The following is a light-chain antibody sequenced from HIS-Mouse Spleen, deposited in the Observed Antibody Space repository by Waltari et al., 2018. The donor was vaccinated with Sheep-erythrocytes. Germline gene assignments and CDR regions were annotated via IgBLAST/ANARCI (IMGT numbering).Light chain of an antibody. J-gene: IGLJ2*01. V-gene: IGLV2-23*02. Sequence: QSALTQPASVSGSPGQSITLSCTGSSSDVWSYHLVSWYQQLPGKAPKLMIYDVRNQTSVVASRLSGSKSGNTASLTIAGLQAEDEADYYCCSYAGSSTLVFGGGTKLTVL. CDR1: SSDVWSYHL. CDR2: DVR. CDR3: CSYAGSSTLV.